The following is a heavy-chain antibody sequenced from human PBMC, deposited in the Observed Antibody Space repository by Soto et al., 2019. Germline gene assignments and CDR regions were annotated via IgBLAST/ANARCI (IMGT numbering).Heavy chain of an antibody. CDR1: GGTFSSYA. D-gene: IGHD3-22*01. CDR3: ARDRQIVVVPPPGMDV. J-gene: IGHJ6*02. V-gene: IGHV1-69*01. Sequence: QVQLVQSGAEVKKPGSSVKVSCKASGGTFSSYAISWVRQAPGQGLEWMGGIIPISGTANYAQKFQGRVTITADESTSTAYMELSSLRSEDTAVYYCARDRQIVVVPPPGMDVWGQGTTVTVSS. CDR2: IIPISGTA.